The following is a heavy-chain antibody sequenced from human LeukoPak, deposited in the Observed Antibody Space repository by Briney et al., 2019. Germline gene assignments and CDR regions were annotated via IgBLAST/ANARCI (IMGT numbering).Heavy chain of an antibody. CDR1: GGSFSGYY. CDR2: INHRGST. V-gene: IGHV4-34*01. Sequence: SETLSLTCAVYGGSFSGYYWSWIRQPPAKGLEWIGEINHRGSTNYNPSLKSRVTISVDTSKNQFSLKLSSVTAADTAVYYCARVSYYYYYYMDVWGKGTTVTVSS. CDR3: ARVSYYYYYYMDV. J-gene: IGHJ6*03.